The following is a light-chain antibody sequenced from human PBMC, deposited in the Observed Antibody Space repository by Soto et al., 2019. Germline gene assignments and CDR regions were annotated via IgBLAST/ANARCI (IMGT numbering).Light chain of an antibody. CDR3: QPYNNWPPLT. CDR1: QSVSGN. Sequence: EIVMTQSPATLSVSPGERATLSCRASQSVSGNLAWYQQRPGQAPRLLIYGASTRATGIPARFSGSGSGTEFTLTISSLQSEDFAGYYCQPYNNWPPLTFGGGTKVEIK. V-gene: IGKV3-15*01. CDR2: GAS. J-gene: IGKJ4*01.